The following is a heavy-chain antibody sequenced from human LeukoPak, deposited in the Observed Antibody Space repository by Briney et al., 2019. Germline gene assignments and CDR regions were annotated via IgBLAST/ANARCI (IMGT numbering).Heavy chain of an antibody. Sequence: ASVKVSCKASGYTFTGYYMHWVRQAPGQGLEWMGRINPNSGGTNYAQKFQGRVTVTRDTSISTAYMELSRLRSDDTAVYYCARYDYVWGSYRTPGDYWGQGTLVTVSS. CDR1: GYTFTGYY. D-gene: IGHD3-16*02. CDR2: INPNSGGT. CDR3: ARYDYVWGSYRTPGDY. V-gene: IGHV1-2*06. J-gene: IGHJ4*02.